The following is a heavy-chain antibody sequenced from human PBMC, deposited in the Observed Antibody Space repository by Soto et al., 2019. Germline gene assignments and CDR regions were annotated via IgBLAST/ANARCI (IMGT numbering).Heavy chain of an antibody. D-gene: IGHD3-22*01. V-gene: IGHV1-18*01. CDR1: GYTFTSYG. CDR2: ISAYNGNT. J-gene: IGHJ5*02. CDR3: ARVLTYYYDSSGYYENWFDP. Sequence: GASVKVSCKASGYTFTSYGISWVRQAPGQGLEWMGWISAYNGNTNYAQKLQGRVTMTTDTSTSTAYMELRSLRSDDTAVYYCARVLTYYYDSSGYYENWFDPWGQGTLVTVSS.